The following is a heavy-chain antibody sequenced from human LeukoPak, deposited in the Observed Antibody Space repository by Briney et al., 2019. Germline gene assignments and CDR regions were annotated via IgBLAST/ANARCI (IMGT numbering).Heavy chain of an antibody. Sequence: SVKVSCKASGGTFSSYAISWVRQAPGQGLEWMGGIIPIFGTANYAQKLQGRVTITADESTSTAYMELSSLRSEDTAVYYCARVPYYYDSSGSGYFDYWGQGTLVTVSS. CDR2: IIPIFGTA. V-gene: IGHV1-69*01. D-gene: IGHD3-22*01. J-gene: IGHJ4*02. CDR3: ARVPYYYDSSGSGYFDY. CDR1: GGTFSSYA.